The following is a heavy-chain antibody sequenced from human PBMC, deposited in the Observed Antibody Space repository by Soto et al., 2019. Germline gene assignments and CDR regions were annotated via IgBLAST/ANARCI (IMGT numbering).Heavy chain of an antibody. CDR3: ARVLRCTRSGCYYLAMDV. CDR1: GESVSSGFYY. D-gene: IGHD2-15*01. V-gene: IGHV4-61*01. Sequence: QVQLQESGPGLVKPSETLSLTCTVSGESVSSGFYYWNWIRQAPGKGLEWIGSILSSGRSNYNPSLKSRVSMSVDTSKNQFSLRLTSVGAADSAIYYCARVLRCTRSGCYYLAMDVWGQGTTVTVFS. CDR2: ILSSGRS. J-gene: IGHJ6*02.